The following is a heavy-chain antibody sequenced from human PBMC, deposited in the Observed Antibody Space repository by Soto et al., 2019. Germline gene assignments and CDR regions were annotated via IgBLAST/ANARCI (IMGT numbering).Heavy chain of an antibody. V-gene: IGHV3-21*01. CDR2: ISSSSSYI. J-gene: IGHJ6*02. CDR3: ARDPGAGDYYFYYFGMDV. Sequence: EVQLVESGGGLVKPGGSLRLSCVASGFTSSSYSMNWVRQAPGKGLEWVSSISSSSSYIYYADSVKGRITISRDNAKNSLYLQMNSLRVEDAAVYYCARDPGAGDYYFYYFGMDVWGRGTTVTVSS. D-gene: IGHD6-19*01. CDR1: GFTSSSYS.